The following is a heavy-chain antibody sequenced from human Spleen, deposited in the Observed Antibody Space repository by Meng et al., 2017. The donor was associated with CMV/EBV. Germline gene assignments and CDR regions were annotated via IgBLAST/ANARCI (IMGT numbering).Heavy chain of an antibody. Sequence: WIRQPPGKGLDWVANIGQRGGDRDYAGSVKGRFIISRDNAKNSLYLQMNSLRAEDTAVYYCAREQCSSTSCYTGGVYYYYGMDVWGQGTTVTVSS. D-gene: IGHD2-2*02. CDR2: IGQRGGDR. V-gene: IGHV3-7*01. J-gene: IGHJ6*02. CDR3: AREQCSSTSCYTGGVYYYYGMDV.